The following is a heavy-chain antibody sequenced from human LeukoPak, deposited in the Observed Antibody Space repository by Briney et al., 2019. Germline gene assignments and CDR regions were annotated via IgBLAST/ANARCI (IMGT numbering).Heavy chain of an antibody. Sequence: SETLSLICTVSGGSISSGGYYWSWIRQHPGKGLEWIGYIYYSGSTYYNPSPKSRVTISVDTSKNQFSLKLSSVTAADTAVYYCARAFGGIVPAAPYRFDPWGQGTLVTVSS. V-gene: IGHV4-31*03. J-gene: IGHJ5*02. CDR3: ARAFGGIVPAAPYRFDP. CDR1: GGSISSGGYY. D-gene: IGHD2-2*01. CDR2: IYYSGST.